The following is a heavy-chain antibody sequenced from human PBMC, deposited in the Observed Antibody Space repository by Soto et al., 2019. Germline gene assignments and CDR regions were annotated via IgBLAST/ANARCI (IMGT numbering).Heavy chain of an antibody. CDR2: INTDGSST. CDR1: GFTFSKYW. J-gene: IGHJ4*02. V-gene: IGHV3-74*01. D-gene: IGHD6-13*01. CDR3: ARGGYSSAWSEVDLGY. Sequence: PGGSLRLSCAASGFTFSKYWMHWVRQAPGKGLVWVSRINTDGSSTNYAESVTDRFTISRDNAKNTVYLQMSSLRAEDTAVFYCARGGYSSAWSEVDLGYWGQGTLVTVSS.